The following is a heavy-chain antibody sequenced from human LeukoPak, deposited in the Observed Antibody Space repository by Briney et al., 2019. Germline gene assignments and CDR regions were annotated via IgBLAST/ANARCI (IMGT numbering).Heavy chain of an antibody. D-gene: IGHD5-12*01. V-gene: IGHV4-39*07. CDR1: GGSVSISSYY. Sequence: SETLSLTCTVSGGSVSISSYYWGWIRQPPGKGLEWIGSIYYSGSTYYNPSLKSRVTISVDTSKNQFSLKLSSVTAADTAVYYCARYHSGYDDYWGQGTLVTVSS. CDR2: IYYSGST. J-gene: IGHJ4*02. CDR3: ARYHSGYDDY.